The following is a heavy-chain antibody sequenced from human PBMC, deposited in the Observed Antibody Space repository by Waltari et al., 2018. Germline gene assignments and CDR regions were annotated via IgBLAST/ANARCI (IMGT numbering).Heavy chain of an antibody. Sequence: QLQESGXGLXXPSQXLSLPCXVSGGSISRXSSYWSWIRPPAGKGLEGIGRIYTRGSTNXNPSLKSRVTXSVDTSKNQFSLKLSSVXAADTAVYXCARGXGDYGDYYYFDXWGQGTLVTVSS. CDR1: GGSISRXSSY. CDR2: IYTRGST. D-gene: IGHD4-17*01. CDR3: ARGXGDYGDYYYFDX. J-gene: IGHJ4*02. V-gene: IGHV4-61*02.